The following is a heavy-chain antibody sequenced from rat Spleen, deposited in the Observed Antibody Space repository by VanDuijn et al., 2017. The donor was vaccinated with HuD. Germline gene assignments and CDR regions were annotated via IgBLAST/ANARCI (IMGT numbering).Heavy chain of an antibody. Sequence: QVQLKESGPGLVQPSQTLSLTCTVSGFSLSTYHVSWVRQPPGKSLVWMGTIWAGGGTNYNSAVQSRLSISRDTSKSQVFLKMHSLQTDDTGTYYCARLRTSPFYFDYWGQGVMVTVSS. CDR2: IWAGGGT. V-gene: IGHV2-72*01. D-gene: IGHD3-8*01. J-gene: IGHJ2*01. CDR3: ARLRTSPFYFDY. CDR1: GFSLSTYH.